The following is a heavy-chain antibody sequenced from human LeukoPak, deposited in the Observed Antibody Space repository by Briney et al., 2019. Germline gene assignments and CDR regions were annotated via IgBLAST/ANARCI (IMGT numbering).Heavy chain of an antibody. CDR1: GFTFSSYG. V-gene: IGHV3-30*02. CDR2: IRYDGSNK. CDR3: ARDLGKAGGYSSAFDY. D-gene: IGHD6-19*01. J-gene: IGHJ4*02. Sequence: GGSLRLSCAASGFTFSSYGMHWVRQAPGKGLEWVAFIRYDGSNKYYADSVKGRFTISRDNSKNTLYLQMDSLRAEDTAVYYCARDLGKAGGYSSAFDYWGQGTLVTVSS.